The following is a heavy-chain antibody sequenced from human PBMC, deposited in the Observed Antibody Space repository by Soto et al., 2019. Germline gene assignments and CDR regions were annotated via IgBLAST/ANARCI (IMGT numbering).Heavy chain of an antibody. CDR1: GFTFSSYA. CDR3: ARDKGTTCLDT. V-gene: IGHV3-23*01. Sequence: GGSLRLSCAASGFTFSSYAMSWVRQAPGKGLEWVSTISGSGGSKYYADSVKGRFTITRDNSKNMIFLQMDSLRAEDTAVYYCARDKGTTCLDTWGQGNMVTVSS. J-gene: IGHJ5*02. CDR2: ISGSGGSK. D-gene: IGHD1-26*01.